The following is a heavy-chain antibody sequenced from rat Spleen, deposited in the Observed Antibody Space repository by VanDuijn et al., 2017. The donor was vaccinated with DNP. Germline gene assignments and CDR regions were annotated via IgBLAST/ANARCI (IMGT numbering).Heavy chain of an antibody. CDR1: GFTFSDYY. CDR3: ARDGTN. CDR2: ISYDGSST. Sequence: EVQLVESDGGLVQPGRSLKLSCAVSGFTFSDYYMAWVRQAPAKGLEWVATISYDGSSTYYRDSVKGRFTISRDNAKSTLYLQMDSLQTEDTAIYFCARDGTNWGQGVMVTVSS. D-gene: IGHD1-12*02. J-gene: IGHJ2*01. V-gene: IGHV5-7*01.